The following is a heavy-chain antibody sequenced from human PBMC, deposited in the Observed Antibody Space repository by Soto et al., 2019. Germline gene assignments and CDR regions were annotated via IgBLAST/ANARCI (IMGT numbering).Heavy chain of an antibody. CDR3: ARVRCGSSNCPHLSYYNHAMDV. Sequence: ASVKVSCKASGGTFSSYGFTWARQAPGQGPEWMGGLIPVFGTPTYAQKFQGRVMISADELTSTVHMEVTSLRSDDTAVYYCARVRCGSSNCPHLSYYNHAMDVWGQGTTVTVSS. D-gene: IGHD2-2*01. V-gene: IGHV1-69*13. CDR2: LIPVFGTP. CDR1: GGTFSSYG. J-gene: IGHJ6*02.